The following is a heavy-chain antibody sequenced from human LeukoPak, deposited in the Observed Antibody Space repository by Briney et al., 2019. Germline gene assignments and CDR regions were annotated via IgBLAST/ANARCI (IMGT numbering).Heavy chain of an antibody. V-gene: IGHV3-30-3*01. D-gene: IGHD1-26*01. CDR1: GFTFSSYA. CDR2: ISYDGSNK. Sequence: SGGGVVQPGRSLRLFCAASGFTFSSYAMHWVRQAPGMGLEWVAVISYDGSNKYYADSVKGRFTISRDNSKNTLYLQMNSLRAEDTAVYYCARMELNGMDVWGQGTTVTVSS. J-gene: IGHJ6*02. CDR3: ARMELNGMDV.